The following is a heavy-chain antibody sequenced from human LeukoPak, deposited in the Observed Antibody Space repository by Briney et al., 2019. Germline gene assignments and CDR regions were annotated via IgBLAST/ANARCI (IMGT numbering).Heavy chain of an antibody. CDR1: GYTFTGYY. D-gene: IGHD3-22*01. CDR2: INPNSGGT. V-gene: IGHV1-2*02. Sequence: GASVKVSCKASGYTFTGYYMHWVRQAPGQGLEWMGWINPNSGGTNYAQKFQGRVTMTRDTSISTAYMELSRLRSDDTAVYYCAREIAPETRACDYWGQGTLVTVSS. J-gene: IGHJ4*02. CDR3: AREIAPETRACDY.